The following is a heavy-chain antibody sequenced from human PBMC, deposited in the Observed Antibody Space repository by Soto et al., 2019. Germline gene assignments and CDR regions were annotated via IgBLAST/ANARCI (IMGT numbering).Heavy chain of an antibody. CDR1: GGTFSSYA. J-gene: IGHJ6*02. CDR2: IIPIFGTV. V-gene: IGHV1-69*01. Sequence: QVQLVQSGAEVKKPGSSVKVSCKASGGTFSSYAISWVRQSPGQGLEWMGGIIPIFGTVNYAQKFQGRVTITADESTSTAYMELRSMRSEDTAVYYCARRNSTLYGSSPQYYYYYGMDVWGQGTTVTVSS. D-gene: IGHD6-6*01. CDR3: ARRNSTLYGSSPQYYYYYGMDV.